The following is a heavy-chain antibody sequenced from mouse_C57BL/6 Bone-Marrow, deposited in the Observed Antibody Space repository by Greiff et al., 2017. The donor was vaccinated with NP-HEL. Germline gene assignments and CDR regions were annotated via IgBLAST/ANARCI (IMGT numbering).Heavy chain of an antibody. CDR3: ASPLIYYYGSSYEGY. V-gene: IGHV1-81*01. Sequence: LVESGAELARPGASVKLSCKASGYTFTSYGISWVKQRTGQGLEWIGEIYPRSGNTYYNEKFKGKATLTADKSSSTAYMELRSLTSEDSAVYFCASPLIYYYGSSYEGYWGQGTTLTVSS. CDR2: IYPRSGNT. CDR1: GYTFTSYG. J-gene: IGHJ2*01. D-gene: IGHD1-1*01.